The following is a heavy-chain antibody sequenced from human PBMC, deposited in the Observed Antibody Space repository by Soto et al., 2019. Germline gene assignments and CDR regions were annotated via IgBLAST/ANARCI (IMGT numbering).Heavy chain of an antibody. J-gene: IGHJ4*02. D-gene: IGHD2-21*02. CDR2: ISSSYYI. V-gene: IGHV3-21*01. CDR1: GFAFSSYT. Sequence: EVQLVESGGGLVKPGGSLRLSCSASGFAFSSYTMKWVRQAPGKGLEWVASISSSYYIKYADSVKGRFTISRDNAKNSLYLQMNSLIAEDTAVYYCARGDVMVLTATANFDYWGQGTQVTVSS. CDR3: ARGDVMVLTATANFDY.